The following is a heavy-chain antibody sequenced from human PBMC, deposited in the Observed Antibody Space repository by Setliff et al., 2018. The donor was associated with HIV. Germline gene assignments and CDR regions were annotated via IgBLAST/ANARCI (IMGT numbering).Heavy chain of an antibody. CDR3: ARRDSSEWYGIFDS. D-gene: IGHD3-3*01. V-gene: IGHV4-39*06. CDR2: VFSTGSL. CDR1: GVSISSSRFY. Sequence: SETLSLTCSVSGVSISSSRFYWAWIRQSPGKGLEWIGSVFSTGSLYYNPSLRGRITISIDASENHFTLRLTSVTAADTAVYYCARRDSSEWYGIFDSWGQGTLVTVSS. J-gene: IGHJ4*02.